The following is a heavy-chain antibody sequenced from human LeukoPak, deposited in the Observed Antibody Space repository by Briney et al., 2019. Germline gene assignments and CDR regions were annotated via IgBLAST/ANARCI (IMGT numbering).Heavy chain of an antibody. CDR3: ARAWATTEFDY. V-gene: IGHV3-7*01. CDR2: IKQDGSEK. Sequence: GGSLRLSCAASGFTFSSYAMSWVRQAPGKGLEWVANIKQDGSEKYYVDSVKGRFTISRDNAKNSLYLQMNSLRAEDTAVYYCARAWATTEFDYWGQGTLVTVSS. CDR1: GFTFSSYA. J-gene: IGHJ4*02. D-gene: IGHD5-12*01.